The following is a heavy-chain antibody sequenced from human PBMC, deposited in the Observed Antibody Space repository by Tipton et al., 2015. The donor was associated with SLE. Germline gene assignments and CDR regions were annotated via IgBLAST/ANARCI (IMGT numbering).Heavy chain of an antibody. Sequence: TLSLTCTVSGDSLSSSIYYWGWIRQPPGEGLEWIGNIYYSGSTFYSPSLKSRVTISADRSKNQFSLKLSSVTAADTAVYYCARPLAGGIDYWGQGTLATVSS. CDR2: IYYSGST. V-gene: IGHV4-39*07. D-gene: IGHD6-19*01. CDR3: ARPLAGGIDY. CDR1: GDSLSSSIYY. J-gene: IGHJ4*02.